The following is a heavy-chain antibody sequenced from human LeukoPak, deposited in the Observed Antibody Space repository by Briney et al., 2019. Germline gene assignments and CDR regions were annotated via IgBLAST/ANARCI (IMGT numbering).Heavy chain of an antibody. CDR3: ARENLYCSSTSCYTYYFDY. Sequence: SVTVSCKASGGTFSSYAISWVRQAPGQGLEWMGGIIPIFGTANYAQKFQGRVTITADESTSTAYMELSGLRSEDTAVYYCARENLYCSSTSCYTYYFDYWGQGTLVTVSS. CDR1: GGTFSSYA. CDR2: IIPIFGTA. V-gene: IGHV1-69*13. D-gene: IGHD2-2*01. J-gene: IGHJ4*02.